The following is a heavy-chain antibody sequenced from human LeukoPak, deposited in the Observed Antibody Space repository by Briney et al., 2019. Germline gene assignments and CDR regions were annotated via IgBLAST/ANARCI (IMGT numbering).Heavy chain of an antibody. CDR3: ARYLGGDSGYTPYDY. CDR2: IYPGDSDT. V-gene: IGHV5-51*01. J-gene: IGHJ4*02. D-gene: IGHD5-12*01. CDR1: GYSFTSYW. Sequence: GESLKISCKGSGYSFTSYWIGWVRQMPGKGLEWMGIIYPGDSDTRYSPSFQGQVTISADKSISTAYLQWSSLKASDTAMYYCARYLGGDSGYTPYDYWGQGTLVTVSS.